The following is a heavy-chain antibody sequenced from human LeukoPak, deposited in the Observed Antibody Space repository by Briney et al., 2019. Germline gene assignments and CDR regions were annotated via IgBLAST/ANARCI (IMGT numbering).Heavy chain of an antibody. CDR3: ARGTTVTTVLSYYYYYMDV. V-gene: IGHV1-46*01. J-gene: IGHJ6*03. CDR2: INPSGGST. CDR1: GYTFTGYY. Sequence: ASVKVPCKASGYTFTGYYMHWVRQAPGQGLEWMGIINPSGGSTSYAQKFQGRVTMTRDMSTSTVYMELSSLRSEDTAVYYCARGTTVTTVLSYYYYYMDVWGKGTTVTVSS. D-gene: IGHD4-17*01.